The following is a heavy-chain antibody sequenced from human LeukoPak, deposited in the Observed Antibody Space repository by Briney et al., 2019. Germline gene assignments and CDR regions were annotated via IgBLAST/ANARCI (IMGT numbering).Heavy chain of an antibody. J-gene: IGHJ4*02. D-gene: IGHD5-18*01. V-gene: IGHV4-59*01. CDR1: GGSISSYY. Sequence: SETLSLTCTVSGGSISSYYWSRIRQHPGKGLEWIGYIYYSGSTNYNPSLKSRVTISVDTSKNQFSLKLSSMTAADTAVYYCARGLAAMASYYFDYWGQGTLVTVSS. CDR2: IYYSGST. CDR3: ARGLAAMASYYFDY.